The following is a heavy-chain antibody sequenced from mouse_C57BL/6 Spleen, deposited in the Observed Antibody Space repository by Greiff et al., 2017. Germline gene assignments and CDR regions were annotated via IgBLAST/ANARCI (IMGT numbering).Heavy chain of an antibody. Sequence: VQLQQPGAELVKPGASVKLSCKASGYTFTSYWMQWVKQRPGQGLEWIGEIDPSDSYTNYNQKFKGKATLTVDTSSSTAYMQLSSLTSEDSAVYYCASSYYSNYFDYWGQGTTLTVSS. J-gene: IGHJ2*01. CDR2: IDPSDSYT. CDR1: GYTFTSYW. V-gene: IGHV1-50*01. D-gene: IGHD2-5*01. CDR3: ASSYYSNYFDY.